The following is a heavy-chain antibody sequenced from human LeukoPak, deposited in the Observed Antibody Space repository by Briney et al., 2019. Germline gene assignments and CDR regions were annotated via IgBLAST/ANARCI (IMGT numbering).Heavy chain of an antibody. Sequence: GGSLRLSCAASGFTVSSNYMSWVRQAPGKGLEWVSSISSSGTYKYYADSVKGRFTISRDNAKNSLYLQMNSLRAEDTAVYYCAKDGSAYCSGTSCLNWLDPWGQGTLVTVSS. CDR3: AKDGSAYCSGTSCLNWLDP. D-gene: IGHD2-2*01. CDR1: GFTVSSNY. V-gene: IGHV3-21*04. J-gene: IGHJ5*02. CDR2: ISSSGTYK.